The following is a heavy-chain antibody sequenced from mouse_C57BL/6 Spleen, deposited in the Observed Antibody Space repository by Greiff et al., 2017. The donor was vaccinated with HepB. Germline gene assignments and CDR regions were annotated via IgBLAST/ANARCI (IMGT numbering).Heavy chain of an antibody. Sequence: DVMLVESGGGLVQPGGSLKLSCAASGFTFSDYYMYWVRQTPEKRLEWVAYISNGGGSTYYPDTVKGRFTISRDNAKNTLYLQMSRLKSEDTAMYYCARGNDGYYMDYAMDYWGQGTSVTVSS. CDR2: ISNGGGST. CDR3: ARGNDGYYMDYAMDY. V-gene: IGHV5-12*01. J-gene: IGHJ4*01. CDR1: GFTFSDYY. D-gene: IGHD2-3*01.